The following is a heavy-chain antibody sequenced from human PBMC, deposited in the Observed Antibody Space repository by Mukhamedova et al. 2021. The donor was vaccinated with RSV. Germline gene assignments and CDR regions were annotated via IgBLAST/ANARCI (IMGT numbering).Heavy chain of an antibody. CDR2: VYNSGST. J-gene: IGHJ6*02. D-gene: IGHD2-15*01. CDR3: ARGIVVLSGSLYYYCMDV. V-gene: IGHV4-59*01. Sequence: GLEWIGYVYNSGSTKYNPSLKSRVAISKDTSKNQFSLKVSSVTAADAAVYYCARGIVVLSGSLYYYCMDVWGQGTTVTVSS.